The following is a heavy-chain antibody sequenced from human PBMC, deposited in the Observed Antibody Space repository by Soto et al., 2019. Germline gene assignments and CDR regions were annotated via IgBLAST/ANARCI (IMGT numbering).Heavy chain of an antibody. CDR2: ISRNGGST. J-gene: IGHJ4*02. CDR3: AREGGSYYFDY. D-gene: IGHD1-26*01. Sequence: EVQLVESGGGLVQPGGSLRLSCAASGFTFSSYAMHWVRQAPGKGLEYLSTISRNGGSTYYANSVKGRFTISRDNSKNTLYLQMGSRRAEDMAVYYCAREGGSYYFDYWGQGTLVTVSS. V-gene: IGHV3-64*01. CDR1: GFTFSSYA.